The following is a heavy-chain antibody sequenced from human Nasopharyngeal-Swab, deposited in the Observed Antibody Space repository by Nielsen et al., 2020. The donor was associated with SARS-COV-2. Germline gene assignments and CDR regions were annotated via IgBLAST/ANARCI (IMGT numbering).Heavy chain of an antibody. J-gene: IGHJ3*02. D-gene: IGHD3-10*01. CDR3: ARSFGGNAFDI. CDR1: GYTFTGYY. Sequence: ASVKVSCQASGYTFTGYYMHWVRQAPGQGLEWMGWINPNSGGTNYAQKFQGWVTMTRDTSISTAYMELSRLRSDDTAVYYCARSFGGNAFDIWGQGTMVTVSS. CDR2: INPNSGGT. V-gene: IGHV1-2*04.